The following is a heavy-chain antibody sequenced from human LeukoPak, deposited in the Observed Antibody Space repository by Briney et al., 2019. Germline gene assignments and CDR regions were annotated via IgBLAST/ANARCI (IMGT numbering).Heavy chain of an antibody. Sequence: GRSLRLSCAVSGFTFSHHGMHWVRQAPGKGLEWVAFISSDGSNKSYADSVKGRFTISRDSSKSTLYLQMDSLRPQDTAVYYCARDPSGNAYPWSLHHFDCWGQGTLVTVSA. V-gene: IGHV3-30*03. CDR1: GFTFSHHG. CDR2: ISSDGSNK. J-gene: IGHJ4*02. D-gene: IGHD5-12*01. CDR3: ARDPSGNAYPWSLHHFDC.